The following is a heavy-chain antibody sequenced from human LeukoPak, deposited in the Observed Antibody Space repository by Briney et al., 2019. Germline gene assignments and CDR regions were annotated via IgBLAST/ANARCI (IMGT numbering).Heavy chain of an antibody. Sequence: GGSLRLSCAASGFTFSSFWMNWVRQAPGKGLEWVANIKEDGSEKYYVDSMKGRFTISRDNAKNSLYLQMNSLRADDTAVYYCARRRGGFDPWGQGTLVTVSS. CDR3: ARRRGGFDP. J-gene: IGHJ5*02. V-gene: IGHV3-7*01. CDR2: IKEDGSEK. CDR1: GFTFSSFW.